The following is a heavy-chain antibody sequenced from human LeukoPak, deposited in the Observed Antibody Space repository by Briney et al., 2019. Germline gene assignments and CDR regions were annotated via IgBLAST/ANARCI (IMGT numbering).Heavy chain of an antibody. Sequence: PSETLSLTCTVSGGSISSYYWSWIRQPAGKGLEWIGRIYTSGSTNYNPSLKRRVTMSVDTSKNQFSLKLSSVTAADTAVYYCARELQEDGDYYFDYWGQGTLVTVSS. D-gene: IGHD4-17*01. J-gene: IGHJ4*02. CDR1: GGSISSYY. V-gene: IGHV4-4*07. CDR3: ARELQEDGDYYFDY. CDR2: IYTSGST.